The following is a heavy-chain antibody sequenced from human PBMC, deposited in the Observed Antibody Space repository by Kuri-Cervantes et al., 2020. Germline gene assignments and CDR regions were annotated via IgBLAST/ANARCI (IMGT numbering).Heavy chain of an antibody. CDR3: ARGVRRGYYDYIWGSYRFLSSTFDY. J-gene: IGHJ4*02. D-gene: IGHD3-16*02. Sequence: GSLRLSCTVSDGSISSYSWSWIRQPPGKGLESIGYIYYTGSTSYKPSLKSRVTISVDTSKNQFSLKLSSVTAADTAVYYRARGVRRGYYDYIWGSYRFLSSTFDYWGQGTLVTVSS. V-gene: IGHV4-59*12. CDR1: DGSISSYS. CDR2: IYYTGST.